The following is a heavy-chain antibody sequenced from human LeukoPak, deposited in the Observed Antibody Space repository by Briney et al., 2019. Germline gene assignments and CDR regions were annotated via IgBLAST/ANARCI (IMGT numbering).Heavy chain of an antibody. Sequence: GGSLRLSCAASGFTFSSYWINWVRQAPGKGLVWVSRINSDGSSTSYADSVKGRFTISRDNAKNTLYLQMSSLRAEDTDVCYCARDRVIYADYLYYFDYWGQGTLVTVSS. J-gene: IGHJ4*02. CDR2: INSDGSST. V-gene: IGHV3-74*01. D-gene: IGHD4-17*01. CDR3: ARDRVIYADYLYYFDY. CDR1: GFTFSSYW.